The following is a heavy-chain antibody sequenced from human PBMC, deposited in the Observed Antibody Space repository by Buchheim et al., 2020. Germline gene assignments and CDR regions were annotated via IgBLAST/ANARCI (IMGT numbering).Heavy chain of an antibody. CDR2: ISYDGSNK. Sequence: QVQLVESGGGVVQPGRSLRLSCAASGFTFSSYAMHWVRQAPGKGLEWVAVISYDGSNKYYADSVKGRFTISRDNSKNTLYLQMNSLRAEDTAVYYCARGGRGFRELPTDYWGQGTL. J-gene: IGHJ4*02. CDR3: ARGGRGFRELPTDY. CDR1: GFTFSSYA. D-gene: IGHD3-10*01. V-gene: IGHV3-30-3*01.